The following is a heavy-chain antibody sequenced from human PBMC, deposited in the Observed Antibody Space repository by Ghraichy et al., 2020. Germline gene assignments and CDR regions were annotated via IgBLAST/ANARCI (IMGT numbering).Heavy chain of an antibody. J-gene: IGHJ2*01. V-gene: IGHV3-7*04. CDR1: GFSFSTYW. CDR2: IKQDGSEK. D-gene: IGHD4-17*01. CDR3: ARDPVGDYVTYFDL. Sequence: GESLNISCAASGFSFSTYWMTWVRQSPERGMEWVANIKQDGSEKYYVDSVEGRFSISRDNAKNSLYLQMNSLRPDDTAVYYCARDPVGDYVTYFDLWGRGTQVTVSS.